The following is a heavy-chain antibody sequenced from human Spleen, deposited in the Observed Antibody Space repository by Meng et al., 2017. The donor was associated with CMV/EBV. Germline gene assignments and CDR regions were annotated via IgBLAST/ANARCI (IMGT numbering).Heavy chain of an antibody. CDR2: IYYSGST. D-gene: IGHD6-25*01. Sequence: SETLSLTCTVSGGSVSSGSYYWSWIRQPPGKGLEWIGYIYYSGSTNYNPSLKSRVTISVDTSKNQFSLQLKFVTPEDTAVYYCARSGGTATGIIWGQGTLVTVSS. V-gene: IGHV4-61*01. J-gene: IGHJ4*02. CDR3: ARSGGTATGII. CDR1: GGSVSSGSYY.